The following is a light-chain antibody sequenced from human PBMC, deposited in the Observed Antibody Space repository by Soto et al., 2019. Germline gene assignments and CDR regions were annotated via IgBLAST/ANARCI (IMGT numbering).Light chain of an antibody. CDR1: QSVNTNY. V-gene: IGKV3-20*01. Sequence: EIVLTQSPGTLSLSPGERATLSCRASQSVNTNYLAWYQQKSGQAPRLLIYGASSRATGIPDGVSGSGSGTDFSLTISRLEPQDLAAYFCQQYGSSPITFGQGTRLEMK. CDR3: QQYGSSPIT. CDR2: GAS. J-gene: IGKJ5*01.